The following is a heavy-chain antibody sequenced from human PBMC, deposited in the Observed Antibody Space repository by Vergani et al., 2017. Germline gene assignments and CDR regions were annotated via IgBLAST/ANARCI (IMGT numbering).Heavy chain of an antibody. CDR1: GFTFSSYS. J-gene: IGHJ6*02. CDR3: ARMPVKYYYGSGQADNYYYYYGMDV. V-gene: IGHV3-21*01. Sequence: EVQLVESGGGLVQPGRSLRLSCAASGFTFSSYSMNWVRQAPGKGLEWVSSISSSSSYIYYADSVKGRFTISRDNAKNSLYLQMNSLRAEDTAVYYCARMPVKYYYGSGQADNYYYYYGMDVWGQGTTVTVSS. D-gene: IGHD3-10*01. CDR2: ISSSSSYI.